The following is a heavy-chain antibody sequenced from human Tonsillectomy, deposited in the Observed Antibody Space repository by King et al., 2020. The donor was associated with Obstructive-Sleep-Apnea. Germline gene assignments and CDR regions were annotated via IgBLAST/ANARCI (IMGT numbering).Heavy chain of an antibody. CDR2: INHSGST. CDR1: GGSFSGYY. Sequence: VQLQQWGAGLLKPSETLSLTCAVYGGSFSGYYWSWIRQPPGKGLEWIGEINHSGSTNYNPSLKSRVTISVDTSKNQFSLTLSSVTAADTAVYYCARGRGVAAAGTRYFQHWGQGTLVTVSS. V-gene: IGHV4-34*01. D-gene: IGHD6-13*01. CDR3: ARGRGVAAAGTRYFQH. J-gene: IGHJ1*01.